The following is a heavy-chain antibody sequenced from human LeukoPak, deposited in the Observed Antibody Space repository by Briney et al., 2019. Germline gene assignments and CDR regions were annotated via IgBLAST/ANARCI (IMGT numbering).Heavy chain of an antibody. CDR1: GGSISSYY. Sequence: SETLSLTCTVSGGSISSYYWSWIRQPPGKGLEWIGYIQNSGSRGSTNYNPSLKSRVTISVDTSKNQFSLKLSSVTAADTAVYYCARTTHGSGWNWGQGTLVTVSS. D-gene: IGHD6-19*01. CDR2: IQNSGSRGST. J-gene: IGHJ4*02. CDR3: ARTTHGSGWN. V-gene: IGHV4-59*01.